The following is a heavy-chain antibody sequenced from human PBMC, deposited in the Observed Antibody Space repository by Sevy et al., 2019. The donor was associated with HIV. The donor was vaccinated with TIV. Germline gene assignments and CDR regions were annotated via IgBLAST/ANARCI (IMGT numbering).Heavy chain of an antibody. Sequence: ETLSLTCAVYGGSFSGYYWSWIRQPPGKGLEWIGEINHSGSTNYNPSLKSRVTISVDTSKNQFSLKLSSVTAADTAVYYCARVRRFGGGEFDYWGQGTLVTVSS. D-gene: IGHD3-10*01. V-gene: IGHV4-34*01. CDR1: GGSFSGYY. J-gene: IGHJ4*02. CDR2: INHSGST. CDR3: ARVRRFGGGEFDY.